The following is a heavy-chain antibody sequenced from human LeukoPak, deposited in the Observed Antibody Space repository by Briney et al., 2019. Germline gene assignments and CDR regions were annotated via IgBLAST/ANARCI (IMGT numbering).Heavy chain of an antibody. CDR1: GGSISSYY. V-gene: IGHV4-59*01. D-gene: IGHD5-12*01. J-gene: IGHJ4*02. CDR3: ARGIVATIRRGYYFDY. CDR2: IYYSGST. Sequence: KPSETLSLTCTVSGGSISSYYWSWIRQPPGKGLEWIGYIYYSGSTNYNPSLKSRVTISVDTSKNQFSLKLSSVTAADTAVYYCARGIVATIRRGYYFDYWGQGTLVTVSS.